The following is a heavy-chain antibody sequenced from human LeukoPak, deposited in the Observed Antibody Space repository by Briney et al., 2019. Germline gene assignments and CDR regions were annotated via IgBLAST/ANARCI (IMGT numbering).Heavy chain of an antibody. CDR3: ARGGTMTRPYPQYYYYGMDV. J-gene: IGHJ6*04. CDR2: INHSGST. D-gene: IGHD3-22*01. Sequence: PGGSLRLSCAASGFTFSSYAMSWIRQPPGKGLEWIGEINHSGSTNYNPSLKSRVTISVDTSKNQFSLKLSSVTAADTAVYYCARGGTMTRPYPQYYYYGMDVWGKGTTVTVSS. CDR1: GFTFSSYA. V-gene: IGHV4-34*01.